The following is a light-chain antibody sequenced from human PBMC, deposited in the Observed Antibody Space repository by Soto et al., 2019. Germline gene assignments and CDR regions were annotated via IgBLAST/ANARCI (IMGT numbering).Light chain of an antibody. Sequence: DIQMTPSPSTLSASLGDRVTNTCRASQSISTWLAWYQQKPNKAPKLLIYDASSLERGVPSRFDGSGSGTEFTLTISRLQSDDFATYYCQHYNGYIFGQGTRLEI. CDR1: QSISTW. CDR3: QHYNGYI. J-gene: IGKJ5*01. CDR2: DAS. V-gene: IGKV1-5*01.